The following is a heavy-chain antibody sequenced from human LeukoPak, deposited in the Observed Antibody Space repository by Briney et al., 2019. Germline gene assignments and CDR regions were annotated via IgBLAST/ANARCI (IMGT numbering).Heavy chain of an antibody. Sequence: SETLSLTCAVYGGSFSGYYWSWIRQPPGKGLEWIGEINHSGSTNYNPSLKSRVTISVDTSKNQFSLKLSSVTAADTAVYYCARQYHGSGREFLPSDYWGQGTLVTVSS. CDR1: GGSFSGYY. CDR2: INHSGST. V-gene: IGHV4-34*01. D-gene: IGHD3-10*01. J-gene: IGHJ4*02. CDR3: ARQYHGSGREFLPSDY.